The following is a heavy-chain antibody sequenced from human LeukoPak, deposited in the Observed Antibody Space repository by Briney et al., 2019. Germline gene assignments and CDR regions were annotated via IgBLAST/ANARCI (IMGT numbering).Heavy chain of an antibody. CDR3: ARDYYDSSGHYYVDY. CDR1: GFTFSSYS. J-gene: IGHJ4*02. V-gene: IGHV3-48*02. Sequence: GGSLRLSCAASGFTFSSYSMNWVRQAPGKGQEWVSYITSSSSTRYYADSVKGRFTISRDNAKNSLYLQMNSLRDEDTAVYYCARDYYDSSGHYYVDYWGQGTLVTVSS. CDR2: ITSSSSTR. D-gene: IGHD3-22*01.